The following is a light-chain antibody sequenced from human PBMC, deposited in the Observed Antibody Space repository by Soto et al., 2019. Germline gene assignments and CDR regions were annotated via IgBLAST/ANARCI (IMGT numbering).Light chain of an antibody. CDR2: STS. CDR3: QQYVSSPFT. Sequence: EIVLTQSPGTLSLSPGERATLSCRASPSVSTNYLAWYQQKPGQAPSLLIYSTSSRATGIPDRFSGSGSGTDFILTISGLETEDFAVYDCQQYVSSPFTFGPGTKVDVK. V-gene: IGKV3-20*01. CDR1: PSVSTNY. J-gene: IGKJ3*01.